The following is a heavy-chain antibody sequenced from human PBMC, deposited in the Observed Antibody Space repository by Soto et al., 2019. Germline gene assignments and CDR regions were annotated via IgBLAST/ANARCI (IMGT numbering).Heavy chain of an antibody. CDR2: ISYDGSNK. D-gene: IGHD6-13*01. V-gene: IGHV3-30*18. Sequence: QSGGSLGLSCAASGFTFSSYGMHWVRQAPGKGLEWVAVISYDGSNKYYADSVTGRVTISRDNAENTLYLQMNSLRAEDTAVYYCAKVVTAAGTGYQYYRMDVSGQRTTVRVSS. J-gene: IGHJ6*02. CDR1: GFTFSSYG. CDR3: AKVVTAAGTGYQYYRMDV.